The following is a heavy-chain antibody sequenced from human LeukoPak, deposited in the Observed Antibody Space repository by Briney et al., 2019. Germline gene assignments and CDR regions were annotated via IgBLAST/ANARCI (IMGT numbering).Heavy chain of an antibody. D-gene: IGHD1-26*01. CDR1: GYTFTGYY. CDR2: INPNSGGT. V-gene: IGHV1-2*02. J-gene: IGHJ4*02. CDR3: ARDLVGARGIDY. Sequence: ASVKVSCKASGYTFTGYYMHWVRQAPGQGLEWMGWINPNSGGTNYAQKFQGRVTMTRDTSISTAYMELSRLRSDDTAVYYCARDLVGARGIDYWGQGTLVTVSS.